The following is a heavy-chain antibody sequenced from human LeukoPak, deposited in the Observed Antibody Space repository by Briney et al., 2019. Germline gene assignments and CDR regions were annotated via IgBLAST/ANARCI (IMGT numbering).Heavy chain of an antibody. Sequence: SETLSLTCTVSGGSISSSSYYWGWIRQPPGKGLEWIGSIYYSGSTYYNPSLKSRVTISVDTSKNQFSLKLSSVTAADTAVYYCARSEASSIVVVVAAASEFDYWGQGTLVTVSS. D-gene: IGHD2-15*01. CDR2: IYYSGST. V-gene: IGHV4-39*07. CDR1: GGSISSSSYY. CDR3: ARSEASSIVVVVAAASEFDY. J-gene: IGHJ4*02.